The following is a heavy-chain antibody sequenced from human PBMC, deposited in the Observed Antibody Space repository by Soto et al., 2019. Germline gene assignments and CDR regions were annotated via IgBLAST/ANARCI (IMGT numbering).Heavy chain of an antibody. CDR1: GASITTAYY. V-gene: IGHV4-31*03. J-gene: IGHJ5*02. CDR2: IYYTGST. CDR3: ARGSRLDP. D-gene: IGHD1-26*01. Sequence: SETLSLTCTVSGASITTAYYWTWVRQHPAKGLEWIGHIYYTGSTYYNPSLKSRLNISLDTSKNQFSLQLEPVTAADTAIYFCARGSRLDPCGQGTLVTVYS.